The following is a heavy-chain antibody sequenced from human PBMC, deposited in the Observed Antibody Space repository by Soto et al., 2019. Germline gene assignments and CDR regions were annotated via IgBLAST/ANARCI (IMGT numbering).Heavy chain of an antibody. V-gene: IGHV3-66*01. Sequence: EVQLVESGGGLVQLGGSLRLSCAASGFSVGDNYMKWVRQAPGKGLEWVSLIYSGGSTFYADSVKGRFTISRDNSKNTLFLQMNNLRVDDTAVYYCARDRGYRWGQGTMVTVSA. CDR3: ARDRGYR. CDR1: GFSVGDNY. J-gene: IGHJ3*01. D-gene: IGHD5-12*01. CDR2: IYSGGST.